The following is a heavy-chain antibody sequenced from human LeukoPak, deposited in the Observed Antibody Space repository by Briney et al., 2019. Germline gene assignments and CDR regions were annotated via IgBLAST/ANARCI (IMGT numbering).Heavy chain of an antibody. CDR1: GYTFTIYA. CDR3: ARGYFDWLLIFDY. J-gene: IGHJ4*02. V-gene: IGHV1-3*01. CDR2: INAGNGNT. D-gene: IGHD3-9*01. Sequence: GASVKVSCTASGYTFTIYAMHWVRQAPGQRLEWMGWINAGNGNTKYSQKFQGRVTITRDTSASTAYMELSSLRSEDTAVYYCARGYFDWLLIFDYWGQGTLVTVSS.